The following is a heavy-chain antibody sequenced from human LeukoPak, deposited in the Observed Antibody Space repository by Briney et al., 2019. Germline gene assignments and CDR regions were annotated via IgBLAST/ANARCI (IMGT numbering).Heavy chain of an antibody. J-gene: IGHJ4*02. Sequence: GGSLRLSCAASGFTFSSYAMHWVRQAPGKGLEWVAVISYDGSNKYYADSVKGRFTISRDNSKNTLYLQMNSLRAEDTAVYYCARDSGSPRMGLPDYWGQGTLVTVSS. CDR2: ISYDGSNK. D-gene: IGHD1-26*01. V-gene: IGHV3-30-3*01. CDR3: ARDSGSPRMGLPDY. CDR1: GFTFSSYA.